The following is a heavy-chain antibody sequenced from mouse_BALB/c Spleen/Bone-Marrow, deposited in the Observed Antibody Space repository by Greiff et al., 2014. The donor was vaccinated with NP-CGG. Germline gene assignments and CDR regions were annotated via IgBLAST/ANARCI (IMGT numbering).Heavy chain of an antibody. V-gene: IGHV5-15*02. J-gene: IGHJ4*01. CDR1: GFTFSDHG. Sequence: DVMLVESGGALVQPGGSRKLSCAASGFTFSDHGMAWVRQAPGKGPEWVAFISNLAYSIYYTDTVTGRFTISRENAKNTLYLEMSSLRSEDTAMYYCARETTRGAMDYWGQGTSVTVSS. D-gene: IGHD2-1*01. CDR3: ARETTRGAMDY. CDR2: ISNLAYSI.